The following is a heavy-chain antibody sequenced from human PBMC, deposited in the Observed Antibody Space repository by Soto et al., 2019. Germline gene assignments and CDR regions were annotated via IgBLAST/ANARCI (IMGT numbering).Heavy chain of an antibody. J-gene: IGHJ6*02. Sequence: GGSLRLSCAASGFTFDDYTMHWVRQAPGKGLEWVSLISWDGGSTYYADSVKGRFTISRDNSKNSLYLQMNSLRTEDTALYYCAKDIRVGAKSGYYYYGMDVWGQGTTVPVSS. CDR2: ISWDGGST. V-gene: IGHV3-43*01. CDR3: AKDIRVGAKSGYYYYGMDV. D-gene: IGHD1-26*01. CDR1: GFTFDDYT.